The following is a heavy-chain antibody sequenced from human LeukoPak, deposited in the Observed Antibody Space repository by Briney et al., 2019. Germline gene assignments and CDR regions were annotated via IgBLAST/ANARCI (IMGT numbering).Heavy chain of an antibody. Sequence: GGSLRLSCVASGFTFSTYAMGWVRQVPGKGLEWVSSVSESGGSTYYADSVKGRFTISRDNAKNTLNLQMNSLRAEDTAVYYCARDLGQYYDTSDNWFDPWGQGTLVTVSS. CDR3: ARDLGQYYDTSDNWFDP. CDR2: VSESGGST. V-gene: IGHV3-23*01. D-gene: IGHD3-22*01. CDR1: GFTFSTYA. J-gene: IGHJ5*02.